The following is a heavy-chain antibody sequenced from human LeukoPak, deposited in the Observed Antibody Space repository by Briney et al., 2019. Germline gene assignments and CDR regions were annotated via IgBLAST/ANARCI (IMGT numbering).Heavy chain of an antibody. D-gene: IGHD3-16*01. Sequence: GGSLRLSCAVSGFTFSNSWMTWVRQAPGKGLQWVANISHDGSEEYHGDSVKGRFTISRDNAKNSLYLQMNSLRVEGTAVYFCARDGGRRDDYWGQGTLVTVSS. CDR3: ARDGGRRDDY. CDR1: GFTFSNSW. CDR2: ISHDGSEE. J-gene: IGHJ4*02. V-gene: IGHV3-7*01.